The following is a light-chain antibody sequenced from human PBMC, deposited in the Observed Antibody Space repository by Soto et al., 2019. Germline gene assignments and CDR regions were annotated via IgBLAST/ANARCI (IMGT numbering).Light chain of an antibody. V-gene: IGKV1-5*01. Sequence: DIQMTQSPSTLSASVGDRVTITCRASQSIRNWLAWYQQQPGKAPKLLIYDASSLESGVPSRFSGSGSGTEFTLTISSLQPDDFATYYCQQYNTYWKFGQGTKV. J-gene: IGKJ1*01. CDR2: DAS. CDR3: QQYNTYWK. CDR1: QSIRNW.